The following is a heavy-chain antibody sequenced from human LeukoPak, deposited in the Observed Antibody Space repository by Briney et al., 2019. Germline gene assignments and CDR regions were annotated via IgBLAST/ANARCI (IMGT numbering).Heavy chain of an antibody. CDR2: IYYSGST. Sequence: SETLSLTCTVSGYSISSSSYYWGWIRQPPGKGLEWIGSIYYSGSTYYNPSLKSRVTISVDTSKNQFSLKLSSVTAADTAVYYCAREKIAARSEMDYWGQGTLVTVSS. CDR1: GYSISSSSYY. J-gene: IGHJ4*02. D-gene: IGHD6-6*01. V-gene: IGHV4-39*07. CDR3: AREKIAARSEMDY.